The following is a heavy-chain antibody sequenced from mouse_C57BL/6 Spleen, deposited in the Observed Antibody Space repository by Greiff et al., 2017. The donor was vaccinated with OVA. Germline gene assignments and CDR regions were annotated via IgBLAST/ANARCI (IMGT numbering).Heavy chain of an antibody. V-gene: IGHV6-3*01. J-gene: IGHJ2*01. Sequence: EVKLVESGGGLVQPGGSMKLSCVASGFTFSNYWMNWVRQSPEKGLEWVAQIRLKSDNYATHYAESVKGRFTISRDDSKSSVYLQMNNLRAEDTGIDYCTTMVTADYFDYWGQGTTPTVPS. CDR1: GFTFSNYW. CDR3: TTMVTADYFDY. CDR2: IRLKSDNYAT. D-gene: IGHD2-2*01.